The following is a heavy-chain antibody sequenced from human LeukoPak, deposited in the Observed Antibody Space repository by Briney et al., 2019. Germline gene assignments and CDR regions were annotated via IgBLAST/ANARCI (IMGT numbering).Heavy chain of an antibody. J-gene: IGHJ5*02. Sequence: GGSLRLSCAASGFSFSDYYLTWIRQAPGKGLEWVSYISGGGGTVDYADSVKGRFTISRDNAKNSLYLQMNNLRVEDTAVYYCGRDPDYGGDPWGQGTLATVSS. CDR2: ISGGGGTV. CDR1: GFSFSDYY. V-gene: IGHV3-11*04. CDR3: GRDPDYGGDP. D-gene: IGHD4/OR15-4a*01.